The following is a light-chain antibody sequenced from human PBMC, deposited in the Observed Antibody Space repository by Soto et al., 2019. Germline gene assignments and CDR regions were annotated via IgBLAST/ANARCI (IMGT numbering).Light chain of an antibody. Sequence: QSALTQPASVSGSPGQSITISCTGTSSDVGGYNYVSWYQQHPGKAPKLIIYEVSNRPSGVSNRFSGSKSGDTASLTISGLHAEDEDDYYCSSYPSSITLYVFGTGTKLTGL. CDR3: SSYPSSITLYV. CDR1: SSDVGGYNY. V-gene: IGLV2-14*01. CDR2: EVS. J-gene: IGLJ1*01.